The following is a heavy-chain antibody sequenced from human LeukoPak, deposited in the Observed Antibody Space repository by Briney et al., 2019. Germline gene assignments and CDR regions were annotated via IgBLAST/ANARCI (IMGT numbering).Heavy chain of an antibody. J-gene: IGHJ4*02. CDR3: AGRPGGIFAQYYFDY. CDR1: GFTFSSYS. CDR2: ISGSSSYI. D-gene: IGHD3-3*02. Sequence: GGSLRPSCAASGFTFSSYSMNWVRQAPGKGLEWVSSISGSSSYIFYADSVKGRFTISRDNAENSLYLQMNSLRAEDTAVYYCAGRPGGIFAQYYFDYWGQGTLVTVSS. V-gene: IGHV3-21*01.